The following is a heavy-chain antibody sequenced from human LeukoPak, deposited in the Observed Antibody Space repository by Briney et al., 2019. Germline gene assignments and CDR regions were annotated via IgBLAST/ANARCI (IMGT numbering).Heavy chain of an antibody. CDR3: ARGRGYSYGLKPLDY. V-gene: IGHV4-34*01. J-gene: IGHJ4*02. CDR1: GGSFSGYY. CDR2: INHSGST. D-gene: IGHD5-18*01. Sequence: SETLSLTCAVYGGSFSGYYWRWIRQPPGKGLEWIGEINHSGSTNYNPSLKSRVTISVDTSKNQFSLKLSSVTAADTAVYYCARGRGYSYGLKPLDYWGQGTLVTVSS.